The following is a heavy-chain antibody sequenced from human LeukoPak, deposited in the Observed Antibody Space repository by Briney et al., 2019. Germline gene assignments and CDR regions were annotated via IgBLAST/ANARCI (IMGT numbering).Heavy chain of an antibody. Sequence: QPGRSLRLSCEASGFTFSSYGIHWVRQAPGKGLEWVAAISNDGNNKYYADSVKGRFTISRDNSKNTLYLQMNSLRAEDTAVYYCAKEIYYGSGSYPDYWGQGTLVIASS. J-gene: IGHJ4*02. CDR1: GFTFSSYG. CDR2: ISNDGNNK. D-gene: IGHD3-10*01. V-gene: IGHV3-30*18. CDR3: AKEIYYGSGSYPDY.